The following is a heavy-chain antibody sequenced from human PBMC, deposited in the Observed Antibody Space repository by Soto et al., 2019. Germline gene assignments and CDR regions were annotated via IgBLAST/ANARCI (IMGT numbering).Heavy chain of an antibody. CDR3: AREVGAISFDS. J-gene: IGHJ4*02. V-gene: IGHV3-21*01. D-gene: IGHD1-26*01. Sequence: GGSLRLSCAASGFTFSSYSMNWVRQAPGKGLEWVSSISSATGYIYYAESVKGRFTISRDNAKNSLYLQMNSLRAEDTAMYYCAREVGAISFDSWGQGTLVTVSS. CDR1: GFTFSSYS. CDR2: ISSATGYI.